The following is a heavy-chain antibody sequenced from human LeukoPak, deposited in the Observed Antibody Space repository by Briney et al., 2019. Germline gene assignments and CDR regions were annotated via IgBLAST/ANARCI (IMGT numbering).Heavy chain of an antibody. CDR3: ARVTDGYNFETHYYYGMDV. V-gene: IGHV1-2*02. J-gene: IGHJ6*02. Sequence: GASVKVSCKASGYTFTGYYMHWVRQAPGQGLEWMGWINPNSGGTNYAQKFQGRVTMTRDTSISTAYMELSRLRSDDTAVYYCARVTDGYNFETHYYYGMDVWGQGTTVTVSS. D-gene: IGHD5-24*01. CDR2: INPNSGGT. CDR1: GYTFTGYY.